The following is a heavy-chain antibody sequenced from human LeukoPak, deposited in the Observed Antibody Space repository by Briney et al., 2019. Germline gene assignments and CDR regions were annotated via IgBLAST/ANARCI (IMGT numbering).Heavy chain of an antibody. V-gene: IGHV3-30-3*01. Sequence: GGSLRLSCAASGFTFSTYAMHWVRQGPGKGLEWVAVISYDGSNKYYADSVKGRFTISRDNSKNTLYLQMNSLRAEDTAVYYCARRKEELRAGGYVGGALGYWGQGTLVTVSS. CDR1: GFTFSTYA. CDR3: ARRKEELRAGGYVGGALGY. J-gene: IGHJ4*02. D-gene: IGHD5-12*01. CDR2: ISYDGSNK.